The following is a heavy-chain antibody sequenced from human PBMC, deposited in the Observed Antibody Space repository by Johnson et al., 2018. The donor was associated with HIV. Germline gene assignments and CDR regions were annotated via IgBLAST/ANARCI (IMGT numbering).Heavy chain of an antibody. D-gene: IGHD2-21*02. J-gene: IGHJ3*02. CDR1: GITFGDYA. CDR3: TGGRDLRAFDI. V-gene: IGHV3-49*03. Sequence: VQLVESEGGLVQPGRSLRLSCTASGITFGDYAMTWLRQAPGKGLEWVSFIRSKAYGGTTEYAASLKGRFTISRDDSKSIAYLQMNSLTADDTAVYYCTGGRDLRAFDIWGQGTMVTVSS. CDR2: IRSKAYGGTT.